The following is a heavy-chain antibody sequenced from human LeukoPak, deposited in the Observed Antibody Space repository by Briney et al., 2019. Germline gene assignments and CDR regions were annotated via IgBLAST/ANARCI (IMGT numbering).Heavy chain of an antibody. J-gene: IGHJ5*02. D-gene: IGHD3-22*01. Sequence: GASVKVSCKASGYTFTGYYMHWVRQAPGQGLEWMGWINPNSGGTDYAQKFQGRVTMTRDTSISTAYMELSRLRSDDTAVYYCARVVYYDSSGRGFDPWGQGTLVTVSS. CDR1: GYTFTGYY. CDR2: INPNSGGT. V-gene: IGHV1-2*02. CDR3: ARVVYYDSSGRGFDP.